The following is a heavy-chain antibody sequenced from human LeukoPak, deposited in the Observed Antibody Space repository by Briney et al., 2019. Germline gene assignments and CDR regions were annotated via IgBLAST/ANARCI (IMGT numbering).Heavy chain of an antibody. V-gene: IGHV3-30-3*01. Sequence: GRSLRLSCAASGFTFSSYAVHWVRQAPGKGLEWVAVISYDGSNKYYADSVKGRFTISRDNSKNTLYLQMNSLRAEDTAVYYCARGPGYSSSWYLVGFYYGMDVWGQGTTVTVSS. CDR3: ARGPGYSSSWYLVGFYYGMDV. CDR1: GFTFSSYA. CDR2: ISYDGSNK. J-gene: IGHJ6*02. D-gene: IGHD6-13*01.